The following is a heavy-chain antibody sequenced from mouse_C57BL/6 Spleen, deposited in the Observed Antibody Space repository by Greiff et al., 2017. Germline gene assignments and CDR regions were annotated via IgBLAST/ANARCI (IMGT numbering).Heavy chain of an antibody. CDR2: IDPSDSYT. CDR1: GYTFTSYW. V-gene: IGHV1-50*01. CDR3: ARHYYGSYWYFDV. D-gene: IGHD1-1*01. Sequence: QVQLQQPGAELVKPGASVKLSCKASGYTFTSYWMQWVKQRPGQGLEWIGEIDPSDSYTNYNQKFKGKATLTVDTSSSTAYMQLSSLTSEDSAVYYCARHYYGSYWYFDVWGTGTTVTVSS. J-gene: IGHJ1*03.